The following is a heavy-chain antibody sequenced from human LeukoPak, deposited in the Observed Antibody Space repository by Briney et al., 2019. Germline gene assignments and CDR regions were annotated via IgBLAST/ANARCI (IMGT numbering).Heavy chain of an antibody. Sequence: GGSLRLSCVASGFSFSIYDMNWVRQAPGKGLVWVSRINTDGSSTYYADSVKGRFTISRDNSKNTLYLQMNSLRAEDTAVYYCAKDRPPYGSGSNFDYWGQGTLVTVSS. CDR1: GFSFSIYD. D-gene: IGHD3-10*01. V-gene: IGHV3-23*01. J-gene: IGHJ4*02. CDR3: AKDRPPYGSGSNFDY. CDR2: INTDGSST.